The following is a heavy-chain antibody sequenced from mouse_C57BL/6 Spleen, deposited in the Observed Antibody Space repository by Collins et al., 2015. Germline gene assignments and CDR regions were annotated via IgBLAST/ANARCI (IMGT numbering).Heavy chain of an antibody. V-gene: IGHV5-6*01. CDR3: ASQGGIYYDYEWDY. D-gene: IGHD2-4*01. CDR2: ISSGGSYT. J-gene: IGHJ4*01. Sequence: EVQLVESGGDLVKPGGSLKLSCAASGFTFSSYGMSWVRQTPDKRLEWVATISSGGSYTYYPDSVKGRFTISRDNAKNTLYLQMSSLKSEDTAMYYCASQGGIYYDYEWDYWGQGTSVTVSS. CDR1: GFTFSSYG.